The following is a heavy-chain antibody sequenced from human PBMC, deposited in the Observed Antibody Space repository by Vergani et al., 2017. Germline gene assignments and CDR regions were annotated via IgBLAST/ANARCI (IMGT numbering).Heavy chain of an antibody. D-gene: IGHD2/OR15-2a*01. Sequence: QVQLQQWGAGLLKPSETLSLTCAVYGGSFSGYYWSWIRQPPGKGLEWIGEINHSGSTNYNPSLKSRVTISVDTSKNQFSLKLSSVTAADTAVYYCARVSFFQGYDYYYGMDVWGQGTTVTVSS. CDR3: ARVSFFQGYDYYYGMDV. J-gene: IGHJ6*02. CDR2: INHSGST. CDR1: GGSFSGYY. V-gene: IGHV4-34*01.